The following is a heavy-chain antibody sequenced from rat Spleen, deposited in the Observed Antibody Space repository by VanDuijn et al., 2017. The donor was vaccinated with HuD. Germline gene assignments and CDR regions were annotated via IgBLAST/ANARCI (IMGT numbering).Heavy chain of an antibody. J-gene: IGHJ2*01. V-gene: IGHV5-29*01. CDR2: ISYDGGST. D-gene: IGHD4-1*01. CDR1: GFTFSNYG. CDR3: ARRGYGPFDY. Sequence: EVQLVESGGGLVQPGRSLKLSCAASGFTFSNYGMAWVRQAPKKGLEWVAYISYDGGSTYYRDSVKGRFTISRDNAKSTLYLQMDSLRSEDTATYYCARRGYGPFDYWGQGVMVTVSS.